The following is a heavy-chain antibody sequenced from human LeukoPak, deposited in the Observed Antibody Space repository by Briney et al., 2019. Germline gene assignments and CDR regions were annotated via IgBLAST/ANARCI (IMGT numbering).Heavy chain of an antibody. CDR3: ARSEDLDAFDI. J-gene: IGHJ3*02. CDR1: GGTFSSYA. Sequence: SVKVSCKASGGTFSSYAISWVRQAPGQGLEWMGGVVPIFGTANYAQKFQGRVTITADKSTSTAYMEPSSLRSEDTAVYYCARSEDLDAFDIWGQGTMVTVSS. V-gene: IGHV1-69*06. CDR2: VVPIFGTA.